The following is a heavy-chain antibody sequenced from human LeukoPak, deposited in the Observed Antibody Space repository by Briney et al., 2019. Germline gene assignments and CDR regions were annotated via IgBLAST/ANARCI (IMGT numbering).Heavy chain of an antibody. D-gene: IGHD3-22*01. J-gene: IGHJ4*02. CDR2: IYYSGTT. CDR1: GGSIRSRTYY. V-gene: IGHV4-39*01. CDR3: ARLNYYTLSGYYFDY. Sequence: SETHSLTCTVSGGSIRSRTYYWGWIRQPPGKGLEWVGSIYYSGTTYYNPSLKSRASISVDTSKNQLSLKLSSVTAADTAVYYCARLNYYTLSGYYFDYWGPGTLVTVSS.